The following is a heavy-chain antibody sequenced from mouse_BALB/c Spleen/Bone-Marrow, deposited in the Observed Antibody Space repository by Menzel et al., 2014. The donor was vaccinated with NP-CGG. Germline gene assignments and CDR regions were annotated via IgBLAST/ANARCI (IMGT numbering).Heavy chain of an antibody. CDR2: IDPANGNT. Sequence: DVQLQESGAELVKPGASVKLSCTASGFNIKDTYMHWVKQRPEQGLERIGRIDPANGNTKYDPKFQGKATITADTSSNTAYLQLSSLTSEDTAVYYCAGLRPRFEFAYWGQGTLVTVSA. J-gene: IGHJ3*01. V-gene: IGHV14-3*02. CDR3: AGLRPRFEFAY. CDR1: GFNIKDTY. D-gene: IGHD2-4*01.